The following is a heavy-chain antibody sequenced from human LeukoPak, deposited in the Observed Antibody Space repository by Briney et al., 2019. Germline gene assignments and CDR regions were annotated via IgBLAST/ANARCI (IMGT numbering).Heavy chain of an antibody. Sequence: SETLSLTCTVSGGSISSGGYYWSWIRQHLGKGLEWIGYIYYSGSTYYNPSLKSRVTISVDTSKNQFSLKLSSVTAADTAVYYCARDSSLSDRRWFDPWGQGTLVTVSS. V-gene: IGHV4-31*03. CDR3: ARDSSLSDRRWFDP. J-gene: IGHJ5*02. CDR2: IYYSGST. D-gene: IGHD2/OR15-2a*01. CDR1: GGSISSGGYY.